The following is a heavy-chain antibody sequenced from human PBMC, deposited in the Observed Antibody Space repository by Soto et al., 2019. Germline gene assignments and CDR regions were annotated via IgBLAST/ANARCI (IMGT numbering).Heavy chain of an antibody. V-gene: IGHV3-7*01. CDR2: INQDGSEK. J-gene: IGHJ4*02. D-gene: IGHD5-18*01. CDR1: GFTFSHYW. CDR3: ARRGYAYGYDY. Sequence: LRLSCAASGFTFSHYWISWVRQAPGKGLELVANINQDGSEKYYVDSVKGRFTISRDNAKNSLYLQMNSLRAEDTAVYYCARRGYAYGYDYWGQGTLVTVSS.